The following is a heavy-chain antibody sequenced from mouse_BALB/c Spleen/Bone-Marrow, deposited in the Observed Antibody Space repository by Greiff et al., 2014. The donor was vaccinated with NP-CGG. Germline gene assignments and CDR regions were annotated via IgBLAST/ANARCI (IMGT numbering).Heavy chain of an antibody. V-gene: IGHV1-80*01. J-gene: IGHJ4*01. CDR3: ASVYDYGRGYAMDY. Sequence: VQLQQSGAELVRPGSSVKISCKASGYAFSNYGMNWVKQRPEQGLEWIGQIYPGDGDTNYNGKFKGRVTLTADKSSSTAYMQLSSLTSEDSAVYFCASVYDYGRGYAMDYWGQGTSVTVSS. CDR1: GYAFSNYG. D-gene: IGHD2-4*01. CDR2: IYPGDGDT.